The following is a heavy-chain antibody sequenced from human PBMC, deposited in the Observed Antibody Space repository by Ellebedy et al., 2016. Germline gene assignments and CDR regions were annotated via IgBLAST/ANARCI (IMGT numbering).Heavy chain of an antibody. V-gene: IGHV4-39*07. Sequence: SETLSLXXTVSGGSISSSSYYWSWNRQPPGKGLEWIGEINHSGSTNYNPSLKSRVTISVDTSKNQFSLKLSSVTAADTAAYYCARGRKRRDGSGFIDYWYYYMDVWGEGTTVTVSS. D-gene: IGHD6-19*01. CDR1: GGSISSSSYY. CDR3: ARGRKRRDGSGFIDYWYYYMDV. CDR2: INHSGST. J-gene: IGHJ6*03.